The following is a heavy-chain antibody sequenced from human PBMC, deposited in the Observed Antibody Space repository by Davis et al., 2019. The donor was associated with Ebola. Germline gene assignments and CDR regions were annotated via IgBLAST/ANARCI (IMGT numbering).Heavy chain of an antibody. V-gene: IGHV3-48*02. CDR1: GFTFSSYS. Sequence: GGSLRLSCAASGFTFSSYSMNWVRQAPGTGLEWVSYISSSSSTIYYADSVKGRFTISRDNAKNSLYLQMNSLGDEDTDVYYCARELFFLIVAHYGMDVWGKGTTVTVSS. D-gene: IGHD2-21*01. J-gene: IGHJ6*04. CDR3: ARELFFLIVAHYGMDV. CDR2: ISSSSSTI.